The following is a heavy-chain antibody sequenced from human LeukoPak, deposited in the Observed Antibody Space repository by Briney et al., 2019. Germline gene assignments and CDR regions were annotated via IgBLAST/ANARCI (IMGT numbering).Heavy chain of an antibody. CDR3: AKMPGSSWRVSDY. CDR2: ISGSGSDT. V-gene: IGHV3-23*01. Sequence: QPGGSLRLSCAASGFTFSGYGMSWVRQAPGKGLEWVSSISGSGSDTYYADSVKGRFTISRDNSKNTLYLQMNSLRAEDTAVYYCAKMPGSSWRVSDYWGQGTLVTVSS. D-gene: IGHD1-26*01. CDR1: GFTFSGYG. J-gene: IGHJ4*02.